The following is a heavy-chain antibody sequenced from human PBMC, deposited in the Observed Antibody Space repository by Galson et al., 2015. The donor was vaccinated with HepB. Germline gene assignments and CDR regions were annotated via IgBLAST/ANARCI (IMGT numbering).Heavy chain of an antibody. Sequence: SVKVSCKASGYTFTAYSINWLRQASGQGLEWMGWITTNTGHPTYAQDITGRFVFSLDTSLSTAFLEIRSLKADDTAIYYCTRDASVIFFDYWGQGTLVTVSS. J-gene: IGHJ4*02. D-gene: IGHD2-21*01. CDR1: GYTFTAYS. CDR2: ITTNTGHP. V-gene: IGHV7-4-1*02. CDR3: TRDASVIFFDY.